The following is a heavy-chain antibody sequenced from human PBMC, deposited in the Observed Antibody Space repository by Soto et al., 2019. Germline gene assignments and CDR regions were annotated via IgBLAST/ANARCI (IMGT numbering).Heavy chain of an antibody. J-gene: IGHJ3*02. CDR3: ARGGGRDIVVVVAALDAFDI. CDR1: GGSISSGGYY. V-gene: IGHV4-31*03. D-gene: IGHD2-15*01. Sequence: QVQLQESGPGLVKPSQTLSLTCTVSGGSISSGGYYWSWIRQHPGKGLEWIGYIYYSGSTYYNPSLKNRFTISVDPVKNPFSLELSSVPAGGTAVFFFARGGGRDIVVVVAALDAFDIWGQGTMVTVSS. CDR2: IYYSGST.